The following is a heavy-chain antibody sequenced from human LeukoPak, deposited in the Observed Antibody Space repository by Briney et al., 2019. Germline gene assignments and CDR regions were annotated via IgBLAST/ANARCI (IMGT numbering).Heavy chain of an antibody. J-gene: IGHJ4*02. CDR1: GFAFSNFE. Sequence: GGSLRLSCVASGFAFSNFEMNWVRQAPGKGREWISYISGTGSAKHYADSVKGRFTISRDNAKNSLSLQMNSLRAEDTAVYYCAVVEMSTPTPKYFDYWGQGTLVTVST. CDR2: ISGTGSAK. D-gene: IGHD5-24*01. V-gene: IGHV3-48*03. CDR3: AVVEMSTPTPKYFDY.